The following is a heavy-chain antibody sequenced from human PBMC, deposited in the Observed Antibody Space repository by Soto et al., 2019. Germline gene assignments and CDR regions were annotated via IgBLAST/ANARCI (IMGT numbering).Heavy chain of an antibody. CDR3: ARQRGYCSGGSCPCDY. Sequence: QLQLQESGPGLVKPSETLSLTCTVSGGSISSNSYYWGWIRQPPGKGLEWVGSIYYSGSTYYNPSLKRRVTLSADPSTNQFSLKLSSVTAADTAVYYCARQRGYCSGGSCPCDYWGQGTLVTVSS. CDR2: IYYSGST. CDR1: GGSISSNSYY. V-gene: IGHV4-39*01. J-gene: IGHJ4*02. D-gene: IGHD2-15*01.